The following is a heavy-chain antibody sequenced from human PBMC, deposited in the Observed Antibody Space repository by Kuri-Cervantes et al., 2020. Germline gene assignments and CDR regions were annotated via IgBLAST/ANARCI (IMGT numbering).Heavy chain of an antibody. J-gene: IGHJ6*02. V-gene: IGHV4-39*07. CDR3: ARDDVCSGGSCYFRSYYYYGMDV. CDR1: GGSISSGGYY. CDR2: IYYSGST. Sequence: SETLSLTCTVSGGSISSGGYYWSWIRQHPGKGLEWIGSIYYSGSTYYNPSLKSRVTISVDTSKNQFSLKLSSVTAADTAVYYCARDDVCSGGSCYFRSYYYYGMDVWGQGTTVTVSS. D-gene: IGHD2-15*01.